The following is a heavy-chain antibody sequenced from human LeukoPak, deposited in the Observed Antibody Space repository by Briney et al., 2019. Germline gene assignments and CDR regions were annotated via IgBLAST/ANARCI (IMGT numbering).Heavy chain of an antibody. D-gene: IGHD2-15*01. CDR2: ISDSGGST. CDR1: GFIFSTHA. CDR3: ARGYCSGGSCTWGLFDS. Sequence: GGSLRLSCVASGFIFSTHAMSWVRLAPGRGLEWVSTISDSGGSTYYTASAKGRFTIYRDNSMSTLSLQMKSLRVEDTALYYCARGYCSGGSCTWGLFDSWGQGTLVTVSS. V-gene: IGHV3-23*01. J-gene: IGHJ4*02.